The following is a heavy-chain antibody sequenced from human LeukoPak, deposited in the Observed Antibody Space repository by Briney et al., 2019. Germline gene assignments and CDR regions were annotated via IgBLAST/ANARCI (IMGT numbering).Heavy chain of an antibody. V-gene: IGHV3-30-3*01. CDR3: ARVERDSSGWYYFDY. D-gene: IGHD6-19*01. CDR2: ISYDGSNK. J-gene: IGHJ4*02. Sequence: GGSLRLSCAASGFTFSSYAMHWVRQAPGMGLEWVAVISYDGSNKYYADSVKGRFTISRDNPKNTLYLQMNSLRAEDTAVYYCARVERDSSGWYYFDYWGQGTLVTVSS. CDR1: GFTFSSYA.